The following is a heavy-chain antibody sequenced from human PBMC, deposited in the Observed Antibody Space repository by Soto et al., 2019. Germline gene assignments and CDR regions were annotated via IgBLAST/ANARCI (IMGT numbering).Heavy chain of an antibody. Sequence: GRTLTHSCAASGFTFSSYGMPWVRQSPGKGLEWVAFISYDGSNTYYADSVEGRLTIARDNVKNTLYLPMNRLIAEDTAVYDCASTSDTARVNGMDVGGQGTTVTVS. D-gene: IGHD5-18*01. CDR3: ASTSDTARVNGMDV. V-gene: IGHV3-30*03. CDR2: ISYDGSNT. CDR1: GFTFSSYG. J-gene: IGHJ6*02.